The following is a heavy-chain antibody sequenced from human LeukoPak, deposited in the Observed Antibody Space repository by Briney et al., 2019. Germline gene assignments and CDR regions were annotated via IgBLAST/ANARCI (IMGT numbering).Heavy chain of an antibody. CDR3: ARVLTTPSGYFDY. CDR2: INLSGST. Sequence: SETLSLXCAVYGGSFSGYYWSWIRQPPGKGLEWIGEINLSGSTNYNPSLKSRVTISVDTSKNQFSLKLSSVTAADTAVYYCARVLTTPSGYFDYWGQGTLVTVSS. D-gene: IGHD4-11*01. J-gene: IGHJ4*02. V-gene: IGHV4-34*01. CDR1: GGSFSGYY.